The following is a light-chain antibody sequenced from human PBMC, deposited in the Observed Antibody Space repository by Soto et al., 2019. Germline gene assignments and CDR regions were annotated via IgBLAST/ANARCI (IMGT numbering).Light chain of an antibody. Sequence: QSALTQPAAVSGSPGQSITISCTGTRSDVGGYNFVSWYQQHPGKVPKLLIYDVTHRPSGVSNRFSASKSANTASLAISGLQAEDEADYYCSSYTSTTPLVFCGGTKLTVL. J-gene: IGLJ2*01. CDR2: DVT. CDR3: SSYTSTTPLV. V-gene: IGLV2-14*01. CDR1: RSDVGGYNF.